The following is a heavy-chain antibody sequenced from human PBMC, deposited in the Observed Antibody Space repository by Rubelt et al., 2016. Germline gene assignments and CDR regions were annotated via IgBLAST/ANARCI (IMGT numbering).Heavy chain of an antibody. V-gene: IGHV3-30*02. CDR2: IRYDGTNK. Sequence: QVQLVESGGGVVQPGGSLRLSCAASGFIFSDYGMHWVRQAPGKGLEWGAFIRYDGTNKYYADSVKGRFTISRDNPKNTLYLQMNSLRADDTAVYYWSASAPTLFPLVSCEXAXXXXXTXXVXCLAXDF. CDR1: GFIFSDYG. J-gene: IGHJ1*01. CDR3: SASAPTLFPLVSCEXAXXXXXTXXVXCLAXDF. D-gene: IGHD6-6*01.